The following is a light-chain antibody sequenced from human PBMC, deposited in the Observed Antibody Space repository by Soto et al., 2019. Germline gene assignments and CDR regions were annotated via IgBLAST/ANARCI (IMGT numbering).Light chain of an antibody. CDR1: QSLSSS. Sequence: DIPMTQSPSTLSASVGDRVTITCRASQSLSSSLAWYRQKVGKAPELLIYKASNLQSGVPSRFSGSGSGTEFTLTISSLQPEDFATYYCQQYERFSTFGQGTKVEIK. CDR2: KAS. V-gene: IGKV1-5*03. CDR3: QQYERFST. J-gene: IGKJ1*01.